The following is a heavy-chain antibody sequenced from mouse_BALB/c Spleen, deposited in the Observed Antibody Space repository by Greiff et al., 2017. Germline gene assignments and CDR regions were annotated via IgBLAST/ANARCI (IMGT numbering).Heavy chain of an antibody. Sequence: EVKLVESGPGLVKPSQSLSLTCSVTGYSITSGYYWNWIRQFPGNKLEWMGYISYDGSNNYNPSLKNRISITRDTSKNQFFLKLNSVTTEDTATYYCARDLLYYGSSYWYFDVWGAGTTVTVSS. D-gene: IGHD1-1*01. CDR2: ISYDGSN. V-gene: IGHV3-6*02. CDR1: GYSITSGYY. CDR3: ARDLLYYGSSYWYFDV. J-gene: IGHJ1*01.